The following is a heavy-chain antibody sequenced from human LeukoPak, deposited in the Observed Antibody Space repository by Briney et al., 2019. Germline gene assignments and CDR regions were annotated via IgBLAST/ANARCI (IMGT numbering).Heavy chain of an antibody. CDR1: GGSFSGYY. Sequence: PSETLSLTCAVYGGSFSGYYWSWMRQPPGKGLEWIGEINHSGSTNYNPSLKSRVTISVDTSKNQFSLKLSSVTAADTAVYYCARGPVGGTTYNDGDAFDIWGQGTMVTVSS. CDR2: INHSGST. CDR3: ARGPVGGTTYNDGDAFDI. D-gene: IGHD1-7*01. J-gene: IGHJ3*02. V-gene: IGHV4-34*01.